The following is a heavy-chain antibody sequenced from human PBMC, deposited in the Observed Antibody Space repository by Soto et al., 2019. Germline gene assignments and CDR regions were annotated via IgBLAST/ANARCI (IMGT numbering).Heavy chain of an antibody. Sequence: EVQLLESGGGLVQPGGSLRLSCAASGFTFSSYAMSWVRQAPGKGLEWVSAISGSGGSTYYADSVKGRFTISRDNYKNTLYLQMNSLRAEDTAVYYCAKDRRSIAARRFLYFDYWGQGTLVTVSS. D-gene: IGHD6-6*01. J-gene: IGHJ4*02. CDR1: GFTFSSYA. CDR2: ISGSGGST. V-gene: IGHV3-23*01. CDR3: AKDRRSIAARRFLYFDY.